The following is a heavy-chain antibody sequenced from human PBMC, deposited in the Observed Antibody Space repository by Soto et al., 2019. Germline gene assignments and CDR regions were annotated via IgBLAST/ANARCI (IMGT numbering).Heavy chain of an antibody. CDR3: ARARDGYTWDS. V-gene: IGHV4-59*01. Sequence: SETLSLTCTVSGGSFSFYYWSWIRQPPGKGLEWIGYIYYSGSTNYNPSLKSRVTISVDTSKNQFSLKLSSMTAADTAVYYCARARDGYTWDSWGQGTLVTVSS. CDR1: GGSFSFYY. J-gene: IGHJ4*02. D-gene: IGHD5-12*01. CDR2: IYYSGST.